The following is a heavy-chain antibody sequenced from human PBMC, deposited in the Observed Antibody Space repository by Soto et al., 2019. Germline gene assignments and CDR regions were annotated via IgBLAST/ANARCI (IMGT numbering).Heavy chain of an antibody. CDR1: GFTFSSYA. D-gene: IGHD3-10*01. CDR3: VKDLLSSDYGSGSYYTGLGYYYYGMDV. Sequence: GGSLRLSCSASGFTFSSYAIHWVRQAPGKGLEYVSAISINGGSTYYADSVKGRFTISRDNSKNTLYLQMSSLRAEDTAVYYCVKDLLSSDYGSGSYYTGLGYYYYGMDVWGQGTTVTVSS. CDR2: ISINGGST. J-gene: IGHJ6*02. V-gene: IGHV3-64D*06.